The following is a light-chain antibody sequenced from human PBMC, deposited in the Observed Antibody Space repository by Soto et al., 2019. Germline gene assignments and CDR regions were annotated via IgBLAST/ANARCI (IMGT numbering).Light chain of an antibody. J-gene: IGKJ2*01. CDR1: QDIRND. CDR2: AAS. CDR3: LQHHSFPYT. Sequence: DIQMTQSPSSLSTSIGDRVTITCRASQDIRNDLGWYQQRPGKPPKRLVYAASSLQNGVPPRFSGSRSGTEFTLTINSLQPEDFGTYYCLQHHSFPYTFGQGTNLEIK. V-gene: IGKV1-17*01.